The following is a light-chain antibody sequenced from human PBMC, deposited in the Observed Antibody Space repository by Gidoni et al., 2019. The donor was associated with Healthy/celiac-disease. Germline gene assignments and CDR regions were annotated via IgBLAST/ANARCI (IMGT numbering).Light chain of an antibody. J-gene: IGLJ3*02. Sequence: QSALTQPASVSGSPGQSITISCTGTSSDVGGYNYVSWYQQHPGKAPNIMIYEVSNRPSGVSNRFSGSKSGNAASLTISGLQAEDEADYYGSSYTSSSTLWVFGGGTKLTVL. CDR2: EVS. CDR1: SSDVGGYNY. CDR3: SSYTSSSTLWV. V-gene: IGLV2-14*01.